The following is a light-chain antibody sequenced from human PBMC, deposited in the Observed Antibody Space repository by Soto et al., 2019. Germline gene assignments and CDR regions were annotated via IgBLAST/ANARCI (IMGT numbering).Light chain of an antibody. CDR1: QIVSTN. V-gene: IGKV3-15*01. Sequence: EIVMTQSPATLAVSPGETATLSCRASQIVSTNLAWYQQKPGQTPRLLIYGASTRASGVPARFSGSGSGTEFTLTISSLQSEDFAVYYCQQYNNWPLTFGGGTKVEIK. J-gene: IGKJ4*01. CDR2: GAS. CDR3: QQYNNWPLT.